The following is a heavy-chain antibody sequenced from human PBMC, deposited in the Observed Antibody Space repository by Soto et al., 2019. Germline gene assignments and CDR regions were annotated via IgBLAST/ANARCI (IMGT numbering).Heavy chain of an antibody. CDR2: IYYSGST. J-gene: IGHJ5*02. D-gene: IGHD6-6*01. CDR3: ARERPDVARLDP. V-gene: IGHV4-30-4*01. CDR1: GGSISSGDYY. Sequence: SETLSLTCTVSGGSISSGDYYWSWIRQPPGKGLEWIGYIYYSGSTFYNPSLKSRLTISVDTSKNQFSLKLSSVTAADTAVYYCARERPDVARLDPWGQGTLVTVSS.